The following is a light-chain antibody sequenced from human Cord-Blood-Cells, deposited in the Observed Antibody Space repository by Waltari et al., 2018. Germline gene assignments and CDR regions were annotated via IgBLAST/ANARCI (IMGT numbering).Light chain of an antibody. CDR3: QSYDSSLSGSV. V-gene: IGLV1-40*01. CDR2: GNS. J-gene: IGLJ3*02. CDR1: SSNIGAGYD. Sequence: QSVLTQPPSVSGAPGQRVTISCTGSSSNIGAGYDVHWYQQLPGTAPKLLIYGNSKRPAGVPDRFSGSKSGTSASLAITGLQAEDEAGYYCQSYDSSLSGSVFGGGTKLTVL.